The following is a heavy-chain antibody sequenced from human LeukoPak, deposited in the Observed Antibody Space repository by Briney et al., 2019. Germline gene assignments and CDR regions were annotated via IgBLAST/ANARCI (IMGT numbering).Heavy chain of an antibody. CDR3: TRMTRGHDY. J-gene: IGHJ4*02. CDR1: GVSYDDYY. V-gene: IGHV4-34*01. D-gene: IGHD4-11*01. Sequence: SETLSLTCAVSGVSYDDYYWSWVRQTPGKGLEWIGEINHSGYTNDSPPLKSRVTLSIDTSRKQFSLNLRSVTVADAGIYYCTRMTRGHDYWGQGTLVTVSS. CDR2: INHSGYT.